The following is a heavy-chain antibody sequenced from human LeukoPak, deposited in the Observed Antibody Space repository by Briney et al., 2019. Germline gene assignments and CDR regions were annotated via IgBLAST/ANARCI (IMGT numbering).Heavy chain of an antibody. Sequence: GSLRLSCAASGFTFSNAWMSWVRQAPGKGLEWVGRIKSKTDGGTTDYAAPVKGRFTISRDDSKNTLYLQMNSLKTEDTAVYYCTTEFSFWFGEFSSDAFDIWGQGTMVTVSS. CDR2: IKSKTDGGTT. CDR1: GFTFSNAW. J-gene: IGHJ3*02. D-gene: IGHD3-10*01. V-gene: IGHV3-15*01. CDR3: TTEFSFWFGEFSSDAFDI.